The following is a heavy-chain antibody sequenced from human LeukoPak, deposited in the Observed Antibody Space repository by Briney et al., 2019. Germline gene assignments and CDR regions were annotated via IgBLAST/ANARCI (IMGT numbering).Heavy chain of an antibody. CDR2: SDWHEDK. J-gene: IGHJ4*02. CDR3: AHRRGWGVSNSFDY. Sequence: SGPTLLHATPTLTLTVTFSGVGLGTRGGGGGRSRQPPVKAVEWLTISDWHEDKRYSPSLKSRLTITKDTSKNRVVLTMTNMDPVDTATYYCAHRRGWGVSNSFDYWGQGTLVTVSS. D-gene: IGHD5/OR15-5a*01. CDR1: GVGLGTRGGG. V-gene: IGHV2-5*01.